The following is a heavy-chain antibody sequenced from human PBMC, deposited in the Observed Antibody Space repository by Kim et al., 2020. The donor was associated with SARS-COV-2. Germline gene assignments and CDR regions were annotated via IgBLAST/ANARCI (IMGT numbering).Heavy chain of an antibody. V-gene: IGHV4-39*01. Sequence: SETLSLTCTVSGGSISSSSYYWGWIRQPPGKGLEWIGSIYYSGSTYYNPSLKSRVTISVDTSKNQFSLKLSSVTAADTAVYYCARHLGQQLVLKFWYFDLWGRGTLVTVSS. CDR3: ARHLGQQLVLKFWYFDL. CDR2: IYYSGST. CDR1: GGSISSSSYY. J-gene: IGHJ2*01. D-gene: IGHD6-13*01.